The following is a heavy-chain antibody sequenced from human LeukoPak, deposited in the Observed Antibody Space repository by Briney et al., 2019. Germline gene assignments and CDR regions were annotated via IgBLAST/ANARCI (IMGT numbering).Heavy chain of an antibody. CDR2: IHSGGNT. CDR3: ARSVSGVWLFDY. CDR1: GFTVSSSY. V-gene: IGHV3-53*05. J-gene: IGHJ4*02. D-gene: IGHD5/OR15-5a*01. Sequence: GGSLRLSCEASGFTVSSSYMSWVRQAPGKGLEWVSVIHSGGNTYYADSVKGRFTISRDNSKNRLYLQMSDLRAEDTAVYFCARSVSGVWLFDYWGRGTLVTVSS.